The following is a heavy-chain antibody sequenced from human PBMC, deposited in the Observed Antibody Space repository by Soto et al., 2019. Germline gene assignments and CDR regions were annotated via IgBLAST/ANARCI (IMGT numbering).Heavy chain of an antibody. CDR1: GGSISSSSYY. D-gene: IGHD3-10*01. CDR3: ARHEFGELYNWFDP. V-gene: IGHV4-39*01. J-gene: IGHJ5*02. Sequence: QLQLQESGPGLVKPSETLSLTCTVSGGSISSSSYYWGWIRQPPGKGLEWIGSIYYSGSTYYNPSLKSRVTISVDTSKNQFSLKLSSVTAADTAVYYCARHEFGELYNWFDPWGQGTLVTVSS. CDR2: IYYSGST.